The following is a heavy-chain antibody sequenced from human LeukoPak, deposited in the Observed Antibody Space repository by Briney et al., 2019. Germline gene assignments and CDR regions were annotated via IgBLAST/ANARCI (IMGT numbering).Heavy chain of an antibody. CDR2: ISSSSSTI. D-gene: IGHD2-2*01. J-gene: IGHJ4*02. CDR1: GFTCSSYS. Sequence: GGSLRLSCAASGFTCSSYSMNWVRQAPGKGLEWVSYISSSSSTIYYADSVKGRFTISRDNAKNSLYLQMNSLRAEDTAVYYCARTCSSTSCSSGYWGQGTLVTVSS. CDR3: ARTCSSTSCSSGY. V-gene: IGHV3-48*01.